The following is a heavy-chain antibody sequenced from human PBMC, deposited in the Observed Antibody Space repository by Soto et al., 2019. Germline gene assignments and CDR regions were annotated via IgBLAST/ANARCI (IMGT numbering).Heavy chain of an antibody. CDR1: GGTFSSYA. Sequence: SVKVSCKASGGTFSSYAISWVRQAPGQGXEWMGGIIPIFGTANYAQKFRGRVTITADESTSTAYMELSSLRSEDTAVYYCARDPYYYDSSGYHSRTDDLWGRGSLATVSS. V-gene: IGHV1-69*13. CDR3: ARDPYYYDSSGYHSRTDDL. D-gene: IGHD3-22*01. CDR2: IIPIFGTA. J-gene: IGHJ2*01.